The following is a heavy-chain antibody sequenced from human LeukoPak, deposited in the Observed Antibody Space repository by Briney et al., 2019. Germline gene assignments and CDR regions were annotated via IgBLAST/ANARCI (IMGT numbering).Heavy chain of an antibody. J-gene: IGHJ4*02. V-gene: IGHV3-74*01. CDR1: GFTFSSYW. D-gene: IGHD3-22*01. CDR2: INSDGSST. Sequence: PGGSLRLSCAASGFTFSSYWMRWVRQAPGKGLVWVSRINSDGSSTSYADSVKGRFTISRDNAKNTPYLQVNSLRAEDTAVYYCAKDQGSGWQWDYYDSSGLDYWGQGTLVTVSS. CDR3: AKDQGSGWQWDYYDSSGLDY.